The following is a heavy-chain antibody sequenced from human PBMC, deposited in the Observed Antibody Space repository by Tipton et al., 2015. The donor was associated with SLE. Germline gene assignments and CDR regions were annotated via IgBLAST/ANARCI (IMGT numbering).Heavy chain of an antibody. CDR1: GGSISSSSYY. D-gene: IGHD6-19*01. J-gene: IGHJ4*02. CDR3: ARGGSSGLGRADY. CDR2: IYYSGST. Sequence: TLSLTCTVSGGSISSSSYYWGWIRQPPGKGLEWIGSIYYSGSTYYNPSLKSRVTISVDTSKNQFSLKLNSVTAADTAVYYCARGGSSGLGRADYWGQGTLVTVSS. V-gene: IGHV4-39*07.